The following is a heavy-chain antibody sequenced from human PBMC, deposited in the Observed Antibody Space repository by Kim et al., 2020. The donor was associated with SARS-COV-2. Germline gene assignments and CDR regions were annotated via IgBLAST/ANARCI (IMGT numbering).Heavy chain of an antibody. V-gene: IGHV3-33*06. CDR3: AKDTRLYNDGPGGQWLVEDSYYYGMDV. CDR2: IWYDGSKK. CDR1: GFSFSSYG. J-gene: IGHJ6*02. Sequence: GGSLRLSCAASGFSFSSYGMHWVRQAPGKGLEWVAVIWYDGSKKYYADSVKGRFTISRDNAKNTLSLQMNNLRAEDTAVYYCAKDTRLYNDGPGGQWLVEDSYYYGMDVWGQGTTVTVSS. D-gene: IGHD6-19*01.